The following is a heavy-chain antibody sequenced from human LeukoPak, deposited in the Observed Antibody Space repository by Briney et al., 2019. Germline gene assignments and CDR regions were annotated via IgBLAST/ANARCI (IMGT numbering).Heavy chain of an antibody. CDR3: AELGITMIGGV. CDR2: ISSSGSTI. Sequence: GGTLRLSCAASGFTFSIYGMGWVRQAPGKGLEWVSYISSSGSTIYYADSVKGRFTISRGNAKNSLYLQMNSLRAEDTAVYYCAELGITMIGGVWGKGTTVTISS. V-gene: IGHV3-48*03. J-gene: IGHJ6*04. CDR1: GFTFSIYG. D-gene: IGHD3-10*02.